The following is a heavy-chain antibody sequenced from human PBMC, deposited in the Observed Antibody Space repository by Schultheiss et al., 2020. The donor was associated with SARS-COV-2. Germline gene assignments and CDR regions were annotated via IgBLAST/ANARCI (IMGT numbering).Heavy chain of an antibody. Sequence: GGSLRLSCTASGFTFGDYAMSWVRQAPGKGLEWVGFIRSKAYGGTTEYAASVKGRFTISRDDSKSIAYLQMNSLKTEDTAVYYCTRDGSYHYYYYGMDVWGQGTTVTVSS. D-gene: IGHD1-26*01. CDR2: IRSKAYGGTT. CDR1: GFTFGDYA. J-gene: IGHJ6*02. CDR3: TRDGSYHYYYYGMDV. V-gene: IGHV3-49*04.